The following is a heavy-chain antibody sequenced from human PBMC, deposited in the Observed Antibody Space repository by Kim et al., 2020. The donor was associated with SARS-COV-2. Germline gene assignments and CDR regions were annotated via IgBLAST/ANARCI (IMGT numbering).Heavy chain of an antibody. D-gene: IGHD6-13*01. CDR1: GGSISGSNYN. J-gene: IGHJ5*02. CDR3: ARHRAIAAVGPDNCFGP. V-gene: IGHV4-39*01. CDR2: IYYSGST. Sequence: SETLSLTCTVSGGSISGSNYNWAWIRQPPGKGLEWIGSIYYSGSTHYNPSLESRITISVDTSKNHFSLKVNSVTAADTAVYYCARHRAIAAVGPDNCFGPWGQGTLVTVSS.